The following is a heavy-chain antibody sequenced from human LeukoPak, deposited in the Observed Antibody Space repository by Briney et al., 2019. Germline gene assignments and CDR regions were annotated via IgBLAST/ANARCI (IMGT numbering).Heavy chain of an antibody. Sequence: SETLSLTCAVSGGSISSGGYSWSWIRQPPGKGLEWIGYIYHSGSTYYNPSLKSRVTISVDTSKNQFSLKLSSVTAADTAVYYCASLGCSGGSCYDGMDVWGQGTTVTVSS. CDR3: ASLGCSGGSCYDGMDV. J-gene: IGHJ6*02. CDR1: GGSISSGGYS. CDR2: IYHSGST. D-gene: IGHD2-15*01. V-gene: IGHV4-30-2*02.